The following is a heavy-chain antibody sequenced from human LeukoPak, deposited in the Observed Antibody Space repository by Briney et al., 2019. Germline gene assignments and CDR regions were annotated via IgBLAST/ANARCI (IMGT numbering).Heavy chain of an antibody. CDR3: ARDITYFDY. CDR2: ISYDVSNK. V-gene: IGHV3-30*03. Sequence: GGSLRLSCVASGFTFSSYSMNWVRQAPGKGLEWVAVISYDVSNKYYADSVKGRFTISSDISKTTLYLQLSNLRPEDTAVYYCARDITYFDYWGQGTLVTVSS. J-gene: IGHJ4*02. D-gene: IGHD3-16*01. CDR1: GFTFSSYS.